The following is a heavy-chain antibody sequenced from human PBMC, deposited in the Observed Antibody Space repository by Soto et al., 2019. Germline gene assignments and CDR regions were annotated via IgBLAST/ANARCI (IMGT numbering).Heavy chain of an antibody. Sequence: EVQLVESGGGLVQPGGSLRLSCAASGSTFSNFWMSWVRQAPGKGLEWVASIKSDGSERSHVDAVRGRFSISRDNARNSLYLQMNSLRADDTAVYYCARDVIWGQGSLVTVSS. J-gene: IGHJ4*02. V-gene: IGHV3-7*05. CDR3: ARDVI. CDR1: GSTFSNFW. CDR2: IKSDGSER.